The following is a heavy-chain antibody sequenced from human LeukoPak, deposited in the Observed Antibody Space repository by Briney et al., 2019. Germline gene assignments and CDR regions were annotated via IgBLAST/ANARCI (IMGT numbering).Heavy chain of an antibody. CDR3: ARSHYYDSSGPIRDFDY. J-gene: IGHJ4*02. D-gene: IGHD3-22*01. V-gene: IGHV4-59*08. CDR2: NYFIGST. Sequence: SETLSPTCTVSGVSPSSYYWSWIRPPPGKGLEWIGYNYFIGSTNYDPALNTRVTISVETSKKQFSLKLSSVSAADTAVYYCARSHYYDSSGPIRDFDYWGQGTLVTVSS. CDR1: GVSPSSYY.